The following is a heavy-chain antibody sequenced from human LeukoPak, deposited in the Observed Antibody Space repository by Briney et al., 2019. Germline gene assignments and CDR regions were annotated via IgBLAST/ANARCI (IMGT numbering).Heavy chain of an antibody. J-gene: IGHJ5*02. Sequence: GGSLRLSCAASGFTFSSYGMHWVRQAPGKGLEWVAVIWYDGSNKYYADSVKGRFTISRDNSKNTLYLQMNNLRAEDTAMYYCAKDRTSSAYGTRFDPWAQGTLVTVSS. D-gene: IGHD3-22*01. V-gene: IGHV3-33*06. CDR1: GFTFSSYG. CDR2: IWYDGSNK. CDR3: AKDRTSSAYGTRFDP.